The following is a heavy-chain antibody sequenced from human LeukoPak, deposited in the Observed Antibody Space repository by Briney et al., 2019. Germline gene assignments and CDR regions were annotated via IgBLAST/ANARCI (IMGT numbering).Heavy chain of an antibody. V-gene: IGHV3-53*01. J-gene: IGHJ4*02. CDR2: IYGGGDT. Sequence: GGSLRLSCAVSGFTVSNDYMSWVRQAPGKGLEWVSVIYGGGDTYYADSVRGRFTISRDNFGNTLFLQMDSLRAEDTAVYYCTRLLPSSHHFFDSWGQGTLVTVSS. CDR1: GFTVSNDY. D-gene: IGHD6-6*01. CDR3: TRLLPSSHHFFDS.